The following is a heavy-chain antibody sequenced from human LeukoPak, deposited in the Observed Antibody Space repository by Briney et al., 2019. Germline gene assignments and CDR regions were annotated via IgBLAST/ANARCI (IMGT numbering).Heavy chain of an antibody. CDR2: INPNSGGT. D-gene: IGHD4/OR15-4a*01. CDR3: ARGMVDLRLRQNWFDP. CDR1: GYTFTGYY. V-gene: IGHV1-2*02. Sequence: ASVKVSCKASGYTFTGYYMHWVRQAPGQGLEWMGWINPNSGGTNYAQKFQGRVTMTRDTSISTAYMELSRLRSDDTAVYYCARGMVDLRLRQNWFDPWGQGTLVTVSS. J-gene: IGHJ5*02.